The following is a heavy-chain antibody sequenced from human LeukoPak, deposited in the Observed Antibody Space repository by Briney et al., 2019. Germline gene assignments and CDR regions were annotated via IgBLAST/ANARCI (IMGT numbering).Heavy chain of an antibody. CDR2: IYYSGST. J-gene: IGHJ5*02. CDR3: ESLHGYGSGRP. CDR1: GGSISSYY. Sequence: SETLSLTCTVPGGSISSYYWSWIRQPPGKGLEWIGYIYYSGSTNYNPSLKSRVTISVDTSKNQFSLKLSSVTAADTAVYYCESLHGYGSGRPWGQGTLVTVSS. D-gene: IGHD3-10*01. V-gene: IGHV4-59*08.